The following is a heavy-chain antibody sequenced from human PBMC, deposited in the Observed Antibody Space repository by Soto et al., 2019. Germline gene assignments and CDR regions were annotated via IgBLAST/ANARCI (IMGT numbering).Heavy chain of an antibody. Sequence: GGSLRLSCAASGFTFSSYAMNWVRQAPGKGLEWVAVISYDGSNKYYADSVKGRFTISRDNSKNTLYLQMNSLRAEDTAVYYCARVVTMIVVVTPPFDIWGQGTMVTVSS. CDR2: ISYDGSNK. J-gene: IGHJ3*02. V-gene: IGHV3-30-3*01. D-gene: IGHD3-22*01. CDR3: ARVVTMIVVVTPPFDI. CDR1: GFTFSSYA.